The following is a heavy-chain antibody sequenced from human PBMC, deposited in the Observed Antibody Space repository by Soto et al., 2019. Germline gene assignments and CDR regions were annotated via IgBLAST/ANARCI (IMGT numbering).Heavy chain of an antibody. V-gene: IGHV3-9*01. CDR2: ISWKSDST. CDR3: ARDKGLYHDGMGV. J-gene: IGHJ6*02. CDR1: GFTFDDHG. Sequence: GGSLRLSCAASGFTFDDHGMHWVRQGPGGGLEWVSGISWKSDSTGYADSVKGRFSISRDNTQNSLHLQMNSLRPEDTALYYCARDKGLYHDGMGVWGQGTTVTVSS.